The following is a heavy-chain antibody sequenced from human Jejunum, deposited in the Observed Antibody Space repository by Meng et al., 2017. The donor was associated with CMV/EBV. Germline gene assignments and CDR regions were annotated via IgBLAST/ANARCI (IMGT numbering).Heavy chain of an antibody. CDR1: GFRFIRSW. V-gene: IGHV5-51*01. D-gene: IGHD5-24*01. CDR2: IYPRDSDT. Sequence: VPGFRFIRSWIGWVRQMPGRGLEWMGLIYPRDSDTRYSPSFQGQVTISVDKSISTAYLQWSSLKASDSAIYYCARCRDNLSYFDYWGQATLVTVSS. CDR3: ARCRDNLSYFDY. J-gene: IGHJ4*02.